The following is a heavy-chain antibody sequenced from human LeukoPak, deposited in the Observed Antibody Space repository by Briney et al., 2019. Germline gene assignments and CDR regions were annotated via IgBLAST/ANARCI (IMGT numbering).Heavy chain of an antibody. CDR1: GFTFSSYD. J-gene: IGHJ4*02. CDR3: AKGYCSAGNCYFYGYFDY. D-gene: IGHD2-15*01. CDR2: LSGSGAIT. Sequence: GGSLRLSCAASGFTFSSYDMSWVRQAPGKGLEWVSRLSGSGAITYYADSVKGRFTISRDNSRNTLCLHLNSLRAEDTAVYYCAKGYCSAGNCYFYGYFDYWGQGTLVTVSS. V-gene: IGHV3-23*01.